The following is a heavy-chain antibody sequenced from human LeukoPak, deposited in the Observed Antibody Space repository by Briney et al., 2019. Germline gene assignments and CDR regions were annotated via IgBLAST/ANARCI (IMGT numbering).Heavy chain of an antibody. J-gene: IGHJ5*01. D-gene: IGHD2-2*01. CDR2: ISGSGGRT. CDR1: GFSFSSYA. Sequence: GGSLRLSCAASGFSFSSYAMSWVRQAPGKGPECVSGISGSGGRTYYADSVNGRFTISRDNSRNTLHLQMNSLRAEDAAVYYCAKSTGVVVPYFDRWFDSWGQGTLVTVSS. CDR3: AKSTGVVVPYFDRWFDS. V-gene: IGHV3-23*01.